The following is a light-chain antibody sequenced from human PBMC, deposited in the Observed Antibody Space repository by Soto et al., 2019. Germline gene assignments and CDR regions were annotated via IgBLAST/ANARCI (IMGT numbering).Light chain of an antibody. J-gene: IGKJ5*01. CDR3: KQSYSTVN. V-gene: IGKV1-39*01. Sequence: DIQITQSPSSLSASVGDRVTITCRASQSISSYLNWHQQKPGKAPKLLIYAASSLQSGVPSRFSGSGSGTDFTLTISSLQPEDFATYYCKQSYSTVNFGQGTRLEIK. CDR2: AAS. CDR1: QSISSY.